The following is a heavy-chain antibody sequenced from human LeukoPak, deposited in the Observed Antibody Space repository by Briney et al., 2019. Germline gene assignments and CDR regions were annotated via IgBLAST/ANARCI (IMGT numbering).Heavy chain of an antibody. CDR2: ISWDGGST. CDR3: ATDNEY. CDR1: GFTFDDYA. Sequence: GGSLRLSCAASGFTFDDYAMHWVRQAPGKGLEWVSLISWDGGSTYYADSVKGRFTISRDNSKNSLYLQMNSLRAEDTALFYCATDNEYWGQGTLVTVSS. D-gene: IGHD1-1*01. J-gene: IGHJ4*02. V-gene: IGHV3-43D*04.